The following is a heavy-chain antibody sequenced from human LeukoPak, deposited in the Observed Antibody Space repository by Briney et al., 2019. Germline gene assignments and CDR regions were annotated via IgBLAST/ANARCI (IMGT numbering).Heavy chain of an antibody. V-gene: IGHV1-18*01. J-gene: IGHJ4*02. D-gene: IGHD1-14*01. CDR2: VSTYNGNT. CDR3: ARDRHYKFDY. CDR1: GYTFTTYG. Sequence: ASVKVSCKASGYTFTTYGLSWVRQAPGQGLEWMGWVSTYNGNTNYAQKLRGRVIMTTDASTSTAFVELWSLTSDDTAVYYCARDRHYKFDYWGQGTLVTASS.